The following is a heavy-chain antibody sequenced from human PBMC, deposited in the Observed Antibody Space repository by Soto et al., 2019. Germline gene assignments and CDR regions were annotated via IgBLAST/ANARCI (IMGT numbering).Heavy chain of an antibody. D-gene: IGHD2-8*02. CDR2: VKPDGSDK. CDR1: GFTFGDFW. Sequence: GGSLRLSCAASGFTFGDFWMSWVRQAPGKGLEWVANVKPDGSDKYYVDSVKGRFTISRDNAKDSLYLQMNSLRAEDTAVYYCATETYWSFDYWGQGALVTVSS. V-gene: IGHV3-7*01. CDR3: ATETYWSFDY. J-gene: IGHJ4*02.